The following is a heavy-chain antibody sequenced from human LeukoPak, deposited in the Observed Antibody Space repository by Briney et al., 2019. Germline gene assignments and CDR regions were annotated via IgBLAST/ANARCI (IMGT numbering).Heavy chain of an antibody. J-gene: IGHJ5*02. V-gene: IGHV3-21*01. CDR2: ISNSSSYI. CDR1: GFTFSSYS. Sequence: PGGSLRLSCAASGFTFSSYSMNWVRQAPGKGLEWVSSISNSSSYIYYADSVKGRFTISRDNAKNSLYLQMNSLRAEDTAVYYCARAAQHYYDILTGYYIGWFDPWGQGTLVTVSS. D-gene: IGHD3-9*01. CDR3: ARAAQHYYDILTGYYIGWFDP.